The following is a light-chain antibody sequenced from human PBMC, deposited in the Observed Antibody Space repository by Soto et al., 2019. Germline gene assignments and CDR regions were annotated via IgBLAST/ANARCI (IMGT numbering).Light chain of an antibody. CDR3: QQYNDWPLT. CDR2: GAF. V-gene: IGKV3-15*01. Sequence: EIVLTQSPGTLSLSPGERATLSCRASQSVSSSYLAWYQQKPGQAPRLLIYGAFTRATGIPARFSGTGSGTEFTLTISSLQSEDFELYYCQQYNDWPLTFGQGTKVDIK. J-gene: IGKJ1*01. CDR1: QSVSSSY.